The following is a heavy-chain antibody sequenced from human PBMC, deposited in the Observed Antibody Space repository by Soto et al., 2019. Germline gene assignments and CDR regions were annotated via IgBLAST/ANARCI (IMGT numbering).Heavy chain of an antibody. CDR3: ARGGGSGWYKVYFFDY. V-gene: IGHV1-8*02. CDR1: GYTFTTHN. CDR2: MNPNSGTT. J-gene: IGHJ4*02. D-gene: IGHD6-19*01. Sequence: ASVKVSCKASGYTFTTHNINWVRQATGQGLEWMGWMNPNSGTTGYAQKFQDRITLTRDTSKTTAYMELSRLRSDDTAVYYCARGGGSGWYKVYFFDYWGQGTLVTVSS.